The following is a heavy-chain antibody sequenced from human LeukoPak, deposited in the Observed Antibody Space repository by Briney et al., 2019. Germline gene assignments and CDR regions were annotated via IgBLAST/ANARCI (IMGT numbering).Heavy chain of an antibody. CDR1: AFTFSSYG. Sequence: GQSRRPSCAASAFTFSSYGIRCGRPAPGKGRGWVAVISYDGSNKNYADSVKGRFTISRDNSKNTLYVQMDSLRAEDTAVYYCAKDLLAGSVDARLDYWGEGTMVTVSS. J-gene: IGHJ4*02. D-gene: IGHD3-3*02. CDR2: ISYDGSNK. CDR3: AKDLLAGSVDARLDY. V-gene: IGHV3-30*18.